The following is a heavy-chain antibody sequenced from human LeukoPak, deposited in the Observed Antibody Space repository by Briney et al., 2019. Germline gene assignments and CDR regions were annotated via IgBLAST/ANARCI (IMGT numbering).Heavy chain of an antibody. CDR2: IKQDGSEK. Sequence: GGSLRLSCAASGFTFSSYWMSWVRQAPGKGLEWVANIKQDGSEKYYVDSVKGRFTISRDNAKNSLYLQMNSLRAEDTAVYYCARDVTYYYYYMDVWGKGTTVTVSS. D-gene: IGHD2-21*02. CDR3: ARDVTYYYYYMDV. V-gene: IGHV3-7*01. J-gene: IGHJ6*03. CDR1: GFTFSSYW.